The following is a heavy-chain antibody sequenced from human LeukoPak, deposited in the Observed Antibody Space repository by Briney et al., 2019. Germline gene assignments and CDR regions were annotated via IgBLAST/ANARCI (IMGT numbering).Heavy chain of an antibody. Sequence: SETLSLTRTVSRGSLIISNYYWGWIRQSPGKGLECIGKISYSGNTYYNPSLRSRVHMSVDTSKNQFSLALCSVTAADTAVYYCARLTDFWGQGILATVSS. CDR1: RGSLIISNYY. CDR3: ARLTDF. V-gene: IGHV4-39*01. CDR2: ISYSGNT. J-gene: IGHJ4*02.